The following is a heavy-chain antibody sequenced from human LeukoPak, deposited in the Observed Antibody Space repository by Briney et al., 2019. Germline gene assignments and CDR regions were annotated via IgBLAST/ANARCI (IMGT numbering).Heavy chain of an antibody. D-gene: IGHD3-10*01. CDR1: GYSFTTYW. V-gene: IGHV5-51*01. CDR3: ARHPYYYGSGSYSYFDY. J-gene: IGHJ4*02. CDR2: IYPGDSDT. Sequence: GESLKISCKASGYSFTTYWIGWVRQMPGKGLEWMGIIYPGDSDTRYSPSFQGQVTISVDKSISTAYLQWSSLKASDTAMYYCARHPYYYGSGSYSYFDYWGQGTLVTVSS.